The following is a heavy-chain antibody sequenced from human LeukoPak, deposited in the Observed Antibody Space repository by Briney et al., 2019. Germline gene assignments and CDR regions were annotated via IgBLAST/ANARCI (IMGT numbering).Heavy chain of an antibody. V-gene: IGHV3-33*01. CDR1: GFTFSSYG. J-gene: IGHJ4*02. CDR2: IWYDGSNK. D-gene: IGHD3-10*01. CDR3: ARGNYGSGSYYMVDY. Sequence: GGSLRLSCAASGFTFSSYGMHWVRQAPGKGLEWVAVIWYDGSNKYYADSVKGRFTISRDNSKNTLYLQMNSLRAEDTAVYYCARGNYGSGSYYMVDYWGQGTLVTVSS.